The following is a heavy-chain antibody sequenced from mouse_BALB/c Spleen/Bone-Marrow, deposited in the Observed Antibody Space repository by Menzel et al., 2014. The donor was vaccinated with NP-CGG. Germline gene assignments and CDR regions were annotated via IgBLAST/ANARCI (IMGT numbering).Heavy chain of an antibody. CDR2: IDPANGNT. D-gene: IGHD1-2*01. CDR1: GFNIKDTY. V-gene: IGHV14-3*02. Sequence: DVKLVESGAELVKPGASVKLSCTASGFNIKDTYMHWVKQRPEQGLEWIGRIDPANGNTKYDPKFQGKATITTDTSSNTAYLQVSSLTSEDTAVYYCASATPATYYAMDYWGQGTSVTVSS. CDR3: ASATPATYYAMDY. J-gene: IGHJ4*01.